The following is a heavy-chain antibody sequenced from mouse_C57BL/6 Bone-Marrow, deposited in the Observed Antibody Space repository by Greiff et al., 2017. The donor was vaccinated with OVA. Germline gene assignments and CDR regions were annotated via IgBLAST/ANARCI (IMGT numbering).Heavy chain of an antibody. V-gene: IGHV1-52*01. CDR3: ARSGSSSAMDY. J-gene: IGHJ4*01. D-gene: IGHD3-1*01. CDR1: GYTFTSSW. Sequence: QVQLQQPGAELVRPGSSVKLSCKASGYTFTSSWMHWVKQRPIQGLEWIGNIDPSDSEPHYNQQFKDKATLTVDKSSSTAYMQLSSLTSVVSAVYYCARSGSSSAMDYWGPGTSVTVSS. CDR2: IDPSDSEP.